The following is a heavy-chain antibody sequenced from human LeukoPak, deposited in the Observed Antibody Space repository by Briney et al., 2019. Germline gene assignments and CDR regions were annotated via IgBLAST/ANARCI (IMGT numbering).Heavy chain of an antibody. Sequence: GGSLRLSCAASGFTVSSNYMSWVRQAPGKGLEWVSVTYSGGSTYYADSVKGRFTISRDNSKNTLYLQMNSLRAEDTAVYYCARVYHTRFLDGMDVWGQGTTVTVSS. CDR2: TYSGGST. V-gene: IGHV3-53*01. D-gene: IGHD3-3*01. J-gene: IGHJ6*02. CDR1: GFTVSSNY. CDR3: ARVYHTRFLDGMDV.